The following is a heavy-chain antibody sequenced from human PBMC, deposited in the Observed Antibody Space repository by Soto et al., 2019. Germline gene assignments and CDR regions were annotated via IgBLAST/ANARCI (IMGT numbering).Heavy chain of an antibody. CDR1: GGSISSGGYY. CDR3: AREHVDTYYYYGMDV. J-gene: IGHJ6*02. CDR2: IYYSGST. Sequence: SETLSLTCTVSGGSISSGGYYWSWIRQHPGKGLEWIGYIYYSGSTYYNPSLKSRVTISVDTSKNQFSLKLSSVTAADTAVYYCAREHVDTYYYYGMDVWGQGTTVTVSS. V-gene: IGHV4-31*03.